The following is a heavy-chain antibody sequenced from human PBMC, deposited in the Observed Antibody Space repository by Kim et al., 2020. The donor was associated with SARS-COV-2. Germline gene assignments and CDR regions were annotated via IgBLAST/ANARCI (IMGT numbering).Heavy chain of an antibody. CDR1: GFTVSSNY. J-gene: IGHJ4*02. CDR3: AREYSSSPEETYYFDY. CDR2: IYSGGST. D-gene: IGHD6-13*01. Sequence: GGSLRLSCAASGFTVSSNYMSWVRQAPGKGLEWVSVIYSGGSTYYADSVKGRFTISRDNSKNTLYLQMNSLRAEDTAVYYCAREYSSSPEETYYFDYWGQGTLVTVSS. V-gene: IGHV3-53*01.